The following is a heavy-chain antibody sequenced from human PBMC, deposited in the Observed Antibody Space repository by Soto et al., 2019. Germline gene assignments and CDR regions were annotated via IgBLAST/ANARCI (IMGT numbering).Heavy chain of an antibody. Sequence: ASVKVSCKASGYTFPGYYMHWVRQAPGQGLEWMGWINPNSGGTNYAQKFQGWVTMTRDTSISTAYMELSRLRSDDTAVYYCARGNNSSGWDPYYYGMDVWGQGTTVTVSS. CDR3: ARGNNSSGWDPYYYGMDV. D-gene: IGHD6-19*01. V-gene: IGHV1-2*04. J-gene: IGHJ6*02. CDR2: INPNSGGT. CDR1: GYTFPGYY.